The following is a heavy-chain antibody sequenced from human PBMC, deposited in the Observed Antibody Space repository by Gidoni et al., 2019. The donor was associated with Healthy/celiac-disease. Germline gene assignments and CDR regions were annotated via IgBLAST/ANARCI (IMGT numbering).Heavy chain of an antibody. CDR3: AKPPPYGGGAGWFDP. V-gene: IGHV3-30*18. J-gene: IGHJ5*02. CDR2: ISYDGSNK. D-gene: IGHD2-8*01. CDR1: GFTFSSYG. Sequence: SGGGVVQPGRSLRLSCAASGFTFSSYGMHWVRQAPGKGLEWVAVISYDGSNKYYADSVKGRFTISRDNSKNTLYLQMNSLRAEDTAVYYCAKPPPYGGGAGWFDPWGQGTLVTVSS.